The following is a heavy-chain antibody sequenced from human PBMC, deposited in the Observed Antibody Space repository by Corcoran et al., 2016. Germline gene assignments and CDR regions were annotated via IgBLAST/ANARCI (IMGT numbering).Heavy chain of an antibody. V-gene: IGHV1-69*01. CDR3: AGGGYHDSSGYYYSDGGMDV. J-gene: IGHJ6*02. D-gene: IGHD3-22*01. CDR1: GGTFSSYA. Sequence: QVLLVQSGALVKKPGSSVKVSCKASGGTFSSYAISWVRQAPGQGLEWMGGIIPIFGTANYAQKFQGRVTITADESTSTAYMELRSLRSEDTAVYYCAGGGYHDSSGYYYSDGGMDVWGQGTTVTVSS. CDR2: IIPIFGTA.